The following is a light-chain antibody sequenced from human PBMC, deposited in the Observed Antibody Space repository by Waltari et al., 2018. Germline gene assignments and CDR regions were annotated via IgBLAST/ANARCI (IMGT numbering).Light chain of an antibody. CDR1: SSDVGGYNY. Sequence: QSALTQPASVSGSPGQSITISCTGTSSDVGGYNYVSWYQPHPGKAPKLMIYDVSNRPAGLSNRFSGSKSVNTASLTISGLQAEDEADYYCSSYTSSSTLDWVFGGGTKLTVL. CDR2: DVS. CDR3: SSYTSSSTLDWV. V-gene: IGLV2-14*01. J-gene: IGLJ3*02.